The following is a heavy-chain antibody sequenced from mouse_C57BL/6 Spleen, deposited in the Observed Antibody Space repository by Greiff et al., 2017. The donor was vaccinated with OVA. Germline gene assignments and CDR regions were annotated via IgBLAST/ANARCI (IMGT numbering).Heavy chain of an antibody. CDR1: GYTFTSYT. D-gene: IGHD1-2*01. V-gene: IGHV1-4*01. Sequence: LVESGAELVRPGASVKMSCKASGYTFTSYTMHWVKQRPGQGLEWIGYINPSSGYTKYNQKFKDKATLTADKSSSTAYMQLSSLTSEDSAVYYCARAPGSTAYWYFDVWGTGTTVTVSS. CDR2: INPSSGYT. J-gene: IGHJ1*03. CDR3: ARAPGSTAYWYFDV.